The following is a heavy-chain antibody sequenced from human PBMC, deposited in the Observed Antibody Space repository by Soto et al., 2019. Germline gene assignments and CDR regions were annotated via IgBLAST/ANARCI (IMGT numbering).Heavy chain of an antibody. CDR2: INPSGGST. J-gene: IGHJ4*02. CDR3: ARDTAAAGIFDY. D-gene: IGHD6-13*01. Sequence: ASVKVSCKASGYTLTDYYIHWVRQAPGQGLEWMGIINPSGGSTTYAQKFQGRVTMTRDTSTSTAYMELRSLRSDDTAVYYCARDTAAAGIFDYWGQGTLVTVSS. V-gene: IGHV1-46*01. CDR1: GYTLTDYY.